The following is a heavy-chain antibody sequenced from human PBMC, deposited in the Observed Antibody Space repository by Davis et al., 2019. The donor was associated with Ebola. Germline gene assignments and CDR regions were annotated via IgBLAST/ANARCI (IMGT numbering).Heavy chain of an antibody. Sequence: PSETLSLTCTVSGGSVSSHYWSWIRQPPGKGLEWIGYFYYSGNTNSNPSLKSRVTISVDTSKNQFSLKLSSVTAADTAVYYCARCGVLRYFDWSPPHGGMDVWGQGTTVTVSS. CDR1: GGSVSSHY. J-gene: IGHJ6*02. V-gene: IGHV4-59*02. CDR2: FYYSGNT. CDR3: ARCGVLRYFDWSPPHGGMDV. D-gene: IGHD3-9*01.